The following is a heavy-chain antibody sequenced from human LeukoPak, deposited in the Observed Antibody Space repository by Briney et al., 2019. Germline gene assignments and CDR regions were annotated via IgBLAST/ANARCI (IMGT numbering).Heavy chain of an antibody. CDR3: AHRPDYYDSSGSLNWFDP. D-gene: IGHD3-22*01. CDR2: INHSGST. V-gene: IGHV4-34*01. CDR1: GGSFSGYY. J-gene: IGHJ5*02. Sequence: SETLSLTCAVYGGSFSGYYWSWIRQPPGKGLEWIGEINHSGSTNYNPSPKSRVTISVDTSKNQFSLKLSSVTAADTAVYYCAHRPDYYDSSGSLNWFDPWGQGTLVTVSS.